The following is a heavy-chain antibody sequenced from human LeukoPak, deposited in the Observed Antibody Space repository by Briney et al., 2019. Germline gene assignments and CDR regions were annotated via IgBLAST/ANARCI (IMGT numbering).Heavy chain of an antibody. CDR3: VRPPVVRIDAFDV. CDR1: GYWFTSYW. V-gene: IGHV5-51*01. J-gene: IGHJ3*01. CDR2: IYPADSDT. Sequence: GESLKISCKASGYWFTSYWVGWARQLPGKGLEWMGLIYPADSDTKYSPSFQGQVTISVDKSISTTFLEWSSVKASDTAIYYCVRPPVVRIDAFDVWGQGTMVTVSS. D-gene: IGHD2-15*01.